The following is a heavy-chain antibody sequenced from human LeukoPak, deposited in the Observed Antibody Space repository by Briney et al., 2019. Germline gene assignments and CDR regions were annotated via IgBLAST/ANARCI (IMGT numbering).Heavy chain of an antibody. D-gene: IGHD2-15*01. CDR1: GGSFSGYY. Sequence: PSETLSLTCAVYGGSFSGYYWSWIRQPPGKGLEWIGEINHSGSTNYNPSLKSRVTISVDTSKNQFSLKLSSVTAADTAVYYCASSWRGRSRYINWFGPWGQGTLVTVSS. CDR3: ASSWRGRSRYINWFGP. J-gene: IGHJ5*02. CDR2: INHSGST. V-gene: IGHV4-34*01.